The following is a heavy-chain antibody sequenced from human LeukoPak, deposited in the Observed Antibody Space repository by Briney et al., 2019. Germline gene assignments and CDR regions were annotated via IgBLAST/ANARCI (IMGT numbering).Heavy chain of an antibody. CDR1: GYTFTSYY. CDR3: ARAGTGTSVQWDY. J-gene: IGHJ4*02. Sequence: ASVKVSCKASGYTFTSYYMHWVRQAPGQGLEWTGIINPSGDTTRYAQKFQGRVTMTRDTSTSTVYMELSSLRSEDTAVYYCARAGTGTSVQWDYWGQGTLVTVSS. V-gene: IGHV1-46*01. CDR2: INPSGDTT. D-gene: IGHD1-7*01.